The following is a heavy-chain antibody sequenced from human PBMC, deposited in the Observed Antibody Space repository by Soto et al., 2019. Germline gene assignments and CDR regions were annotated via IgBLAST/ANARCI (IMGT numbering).Heavy chain of an antibody. V-gene: IGHV3-72*01. CDR2: TKNKANSYTI. CDR1: GFTFSDHY. CDR3: VSNIARFPH. Sequence: PGGSLRLSCATSGFTFSDHYMDWVRQAPGKGLEWVGRTKNKANSYTIEYAASVKGRFIISRDDSKNSLYLQMNSLKTEDTAVYYCVSNIARFPHWGQGILVTVSS. J-gene: IGHJ4*02. D-gene: IGHD3-3*01.